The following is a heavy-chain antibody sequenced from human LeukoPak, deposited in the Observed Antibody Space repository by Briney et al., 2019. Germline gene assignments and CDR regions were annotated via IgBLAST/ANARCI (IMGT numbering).Heavy chain of an antibody. CDR3: ATSRTLDH. V-gene: IGHV3-7*05. CDR1: GFTFSSYW. Sequence: GGSLRLSCAAAGFTFSSYWMNWVRQAPGKGLEWVANIKQDGSEKYYVDSLEGRFTISRDNAKNSLYLRMNSLRAEDTAVYYCATSRTLDHWGQGTLVIASS. J-gene: IGHJ4*02. CDR2: IKQDGSEK.